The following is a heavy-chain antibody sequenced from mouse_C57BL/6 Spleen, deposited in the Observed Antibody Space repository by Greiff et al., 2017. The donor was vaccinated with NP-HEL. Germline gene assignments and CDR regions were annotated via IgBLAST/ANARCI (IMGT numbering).Heavy chain of an antibody. D-gene: IGHD1-1*01. J-gene: IGHJ2*01. CDR2: INPSNGGT. Sequence: LQQPGTELVKPGASVKLSCKASGYTFTSYWMHWVKQRPGQGLEWIGNINPSNGGTNYNEKFKSKATLTVDKSSSTAYMQLSSLTSEDSAVYYCAGGGFYYGSSSHFDYWGQGTTLTVSS. CDR1: GYTFTSYW. V-gene: IGHV1-53*01. CDR3: AGGGFYYGSSSHFDY.